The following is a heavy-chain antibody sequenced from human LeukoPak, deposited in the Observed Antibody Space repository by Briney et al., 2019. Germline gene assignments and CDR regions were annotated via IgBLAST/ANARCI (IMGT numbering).Heavy chain of an antibody. V-gene: IGHV3-23*01. CDR2: ISGSGDSI. Sequence: GGSLRLSCAASGFTFSSYAMSWVRQAPGKGLEWVSAISGSGDSIYYADSVKGRSTISRDNSKNTLCLQMNSLRAEDTAVYYCAKSKESYYYGMDVWGQGTTVTVSS. J-gene: IGHJ6*02. CDR1: GFTFSSYA. CDR3: AKSKESYYYGMDV.